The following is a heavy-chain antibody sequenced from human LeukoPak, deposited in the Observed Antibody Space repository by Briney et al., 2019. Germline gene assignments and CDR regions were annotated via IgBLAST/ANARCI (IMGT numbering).Heavy chain of an antibody. CDR1: GYTFTGYY. Sequence: GASVKVSCKASGYTFTGYYMHWVRQAPGQGLEWMGRINPNSGGTNYGQKFQGRVTMTRDTSISTAYMELSRLRSDDTAVYYCARVRCSSTSCPHNWFDPWGQGTLVTVSS. CDR3: ARVRCSSTSCPHNWFDP. CDR2: INPNSGGT. V-gene: IGHV1-2*06. D-gene: IGHD2-2*01. J-gene: IGHJ5*02.